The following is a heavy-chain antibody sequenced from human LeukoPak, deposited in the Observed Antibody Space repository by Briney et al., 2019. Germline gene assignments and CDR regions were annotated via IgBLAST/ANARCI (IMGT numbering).Heavy chain of an antibody. V-gene: IGHV3-9*01. D-gene: IGHD4-17*01. Sequence: PGGSLRLSCAASGFTFDDYAMHWVRHAPGKGLEWVSGISWNSGSIGYADSVKGRFTISRDNAKNSLYLQMNSLRAEDTALYYCARQGEGDYDAFDIWGQGTMVTVSS. J-gene: IGHJ3*02. CDR3: ARQGEGDYDAFDI. CDR2: ISWNSGSI. CDR1: GFTFDDYA.